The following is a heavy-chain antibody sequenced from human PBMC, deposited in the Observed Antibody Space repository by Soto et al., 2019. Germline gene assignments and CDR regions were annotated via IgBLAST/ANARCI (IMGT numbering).Heavy chain of an antibody. Sequence: GGSLRLSCAASGFTFTNAWMSWVRQAPGKGLEWVGRIKSKTDGGTTDYDEPVKGRFTVSRDDSKNTLFLQMNSLKTEDTAVYYCTTYTSSSFGSWGQGTLVTVSS. CDR1: GFTFTNAW. J-gene: IGHJ4*02. CDR2: IKSKTDGGTT. V-gene: IGHV3-15*01. D-gene: IGHD6-6*01. CDR3: TTYTSSSFGS.